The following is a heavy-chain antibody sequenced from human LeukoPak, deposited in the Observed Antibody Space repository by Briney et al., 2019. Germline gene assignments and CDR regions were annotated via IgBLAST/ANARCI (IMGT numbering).Heavy chain of an antibody. CDR2: IYTSGST. J-gene: IGHJ5*02. CDR3: ARGAAYCGADCSNWLDP. Sequence: SQTLSLTCTVSGGSISSGSYYWSWIRQPAGKGLEWIGRIYTSGSTNYNPSLKSRVTISVDTSKNQFSLKLSSVTAADTAVYYCARGAAYCGADCSNWLDPWGQGTLVTVSS. D-gene: IGHD2-21*02. CDR1: GGSISSGSYY. V-gene: IGHV4-61*02.